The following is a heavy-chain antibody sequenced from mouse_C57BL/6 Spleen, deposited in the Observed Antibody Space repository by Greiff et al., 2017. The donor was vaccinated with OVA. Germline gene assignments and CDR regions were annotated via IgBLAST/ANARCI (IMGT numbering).Heavy chain of an antibody. CDR1: GFTFSDFY. J-gene: IGHJ2*01. Sequence: EVKLVESGGGLVQSGRSLRLSCATSGFTFSDFYMEWVRQAPGKGLEWIAASRNKANDYTTEYSASVKGRFIVSRDTSQSILYLQMNALRAEDTAIYYCARGEIYDGYLDYWGQGTTLTVSS. CDR2: SRNKANDYTT. D-gene: IGHD2-3*01. V-gene: IGHV7-1*01. CDR3: ARGEIYDGYLDY.